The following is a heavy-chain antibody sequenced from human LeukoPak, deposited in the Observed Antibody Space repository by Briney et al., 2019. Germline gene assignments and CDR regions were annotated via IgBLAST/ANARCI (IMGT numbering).Heavy chain of an antibody. CDR1: GGSFSGYY. CDR2: INHSGST. Sequence: SETLSLTCAVYGGSFSGYYWSWIRQPPGKGLEWIGEINHSGSTNYNPSLKSRVTISVDTSKNQFSLKLSPVTAADTAVYFCARGAAGTGAADYWGQGTLVTVSS. J-gene: IGHJ4*02. D-gene: IGHD6-13*01. CDR3: ARGAAGTGAADY. V-gene: IGHV4-34*01.